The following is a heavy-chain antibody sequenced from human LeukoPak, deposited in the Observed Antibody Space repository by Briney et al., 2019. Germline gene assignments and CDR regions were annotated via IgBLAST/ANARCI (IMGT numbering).Heavy chain of an antibody. J-gene: IGHJ4*02. D-gene: IGHD3-16*02. V-gene: IGHV1-2*02. CDR1: GYTFTGYY. CDR2: INPNSGGT. CDR3: ARFTYYDYVWGSYRDNYFDY. Sequence: GASVKVSCKASGYTFTGYYMHWVRQAPGQGLEWMGWINPNSGGTNYAQKFQGRVTMTRDTSISTAYMELSRLRSDDTAVYYCARFTYYDYVWGSYRDNYFDYWGQGTLVTVSS.